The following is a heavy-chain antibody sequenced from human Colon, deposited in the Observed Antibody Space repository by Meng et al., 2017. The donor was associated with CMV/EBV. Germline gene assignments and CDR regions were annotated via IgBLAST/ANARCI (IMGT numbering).Heavy chain of an antibody. CDR1: GFTFSGYS. J-gene: IGHJ6*02. D-gene: IGHD1-26*01. Sequence: ETLSLSCAASGFTFSGYSMHWVRQAPGKGLEWVSFISSSSSYIAYADSVKGRFTISRDNAQNSLYLQMNSLSAEDTAVYYCARAVREQYGMDVWGQGTTVTVSS. CDR3: ARAVREQYGMDV. CDR2: ISSSSSYI. V-gene: IGHV3-21*01.